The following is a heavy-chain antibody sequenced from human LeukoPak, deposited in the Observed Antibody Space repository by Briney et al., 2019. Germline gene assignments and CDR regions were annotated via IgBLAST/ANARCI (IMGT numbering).Heavy chain of an antibody. Sequence: SETLSLTCAVSGDPITSANWWSWVRQSPGKGLEWIGEISHSGATNHNPSLKSRVTMSLDKSKNQLSLRVNSVTAADTAVYYCAKTYYSSSGSWDWGQGTLVTVSS. CDR2: ISHSGAT. D-gene: IGHD3-10*01. J-gene: IGHJ1*01. V-gene: IGHV4-4*02. CDR1: GDPITSANW. CDR3: AKTYYSSSGSWD.